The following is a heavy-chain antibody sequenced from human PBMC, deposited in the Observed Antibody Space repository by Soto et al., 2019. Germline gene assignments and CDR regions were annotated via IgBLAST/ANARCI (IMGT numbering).Heavy chain of an antibody. J-gene: IGHJ6*02. Sequence: HVQLVQSGAEVKKPGASVKVSCKASGYTFTSYDINWVRQATGQGLEWMGWMNPNSGNTGYAQKFQGRVTMTRNASISTAYMELSSLRSQDAAVYYCARGIGYGDYVRRYYYYGMDVWGQGTTVTVSS. CDR1: GYTFTSYD. CDR3: ARGIGYGDYVRRYYYYGMDV. CDR2: MNPNSGNT. D-gene: IGHD4-17*01. V-gene: IGHV1-8*01.